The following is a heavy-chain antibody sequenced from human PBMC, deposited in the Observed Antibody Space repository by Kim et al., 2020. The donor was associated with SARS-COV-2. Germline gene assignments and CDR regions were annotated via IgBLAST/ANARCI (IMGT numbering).Heavy chain of an antibody. CDR3: ARDFDWALDL. Sequence: GGSLRLSCVASGFALSNYNMNWVRQAPGKGLEWLSYISGDEIQYADSVKGRLTGSRYNAKNALYLQMNSLREGDTGVYFCARDFDWALDLWGQGTLVTVSS. D-gene: IGHD3-9*01. CDR1: GFALSNYN. J-gene: IGHJ5*02. CDR2: ISGDEI. V-gene: IGHV3-48*02.